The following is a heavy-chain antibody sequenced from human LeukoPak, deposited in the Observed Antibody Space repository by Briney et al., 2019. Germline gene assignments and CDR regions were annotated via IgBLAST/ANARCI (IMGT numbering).Heavy chain of an antibody. CDR1: GFTFSSYA. CDR2: ISYDGSNK. D-gene: IGHD4/OR15-4a*01. CDR3: ARPMTMSKDAFDI. J-gene: IGHJ3*02. Sequence: GGSLRLSCAASGFTFSSYAIHWVRQAPGKGLGGVAGISYDGSNKYHADSVKGRFTISRENSKNTVYLQMNSLRVEDTAVYYCARPMTMSKDAFDIWGQGTMVTVSS. V-gene: IGHV3-30-3*01.